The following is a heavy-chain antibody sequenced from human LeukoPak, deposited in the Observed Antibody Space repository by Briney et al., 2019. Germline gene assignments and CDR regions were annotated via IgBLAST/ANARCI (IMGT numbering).Heavy chain of an antibody. Sequence: GGSLRLSCAASGFTFSSYSMNWVRQAPGKGLEWVAVISYDGINKYYADSVKGRFTISRDNSKNTLYLQMNSLRAEDTAVYYCARDHAAGWELPLNWFDPWGQGTLVTVSS. J-gene: IGHJ5*02. CDR2: ISYDGINK. CDR1: GFTFSSYS. D-gene: IGHD4-23*01. CDR3: ARDHAAGWELPLNWFDP. V-gene: IGHV3-30*03.